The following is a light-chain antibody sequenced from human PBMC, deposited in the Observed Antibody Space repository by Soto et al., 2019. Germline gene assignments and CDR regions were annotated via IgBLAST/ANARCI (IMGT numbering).Light chain of an antibody. CDR1: QSVSSSY. V-gene: IGKV3-15*01. J-gene: IGKJ5*01. CDR2: DTS. CDR3: QQYNTWRSIT. Sequence: EIVLTQSPGTLSLSPGERATLSCRASQSVSSSYLAWYQQKPGQAPRLLIYDTSTRAAGIPARFSGSGSETNFTLTIITLQSEDFAVYYCQQYNTWRSITFGQGTRLEIK.